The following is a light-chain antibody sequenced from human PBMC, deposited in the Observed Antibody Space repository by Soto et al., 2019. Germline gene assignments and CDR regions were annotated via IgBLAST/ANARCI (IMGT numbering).Light chain of an antibody. J-gene: IGKJ1*01. Sequence: DIQMTQSPSSLSASVGDRVTTTCRASQSISSYLNWYQQKPGKAPKLLIYAASSLQSGGPSRFSGSGSGTDFTLTISSLQPEDFATYYCQQSYSTPGWTFGQGTKVEIK. V-gene: IGKV1-39*01. CDR2: AAS. CDR3: QQSYSTPGWT. CDR1: QSISSY.